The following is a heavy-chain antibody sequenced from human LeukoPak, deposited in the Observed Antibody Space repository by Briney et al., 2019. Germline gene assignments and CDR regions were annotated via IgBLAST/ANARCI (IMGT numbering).Heavy chain of an antibody. V-gene: IGHV4-59*01. J-gene: IGHJ6*03. Sequence: PSETLSLTCTVSGGSISSYYWSWIRQPPGKGLEWIGYIYYSGSTNYNPSLKSRVTISVDTSKNQFSLKLSSVTAADTAVYYCARVTTWRYYYHYMDVWGKGPTVTVSS. CDR2: IYYSGST. D-gene: IGHD1-1*01. CDR3: ARVTTWRYYYHYMDV. CDR1: GGSISSYY.